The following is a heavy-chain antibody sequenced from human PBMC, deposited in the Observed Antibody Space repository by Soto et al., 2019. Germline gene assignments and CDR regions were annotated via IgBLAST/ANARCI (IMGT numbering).Heavy chain of an antibody. V-gene: IGHV1-18*01. Sequence: GASVKVSCKASGYTFTSYGISWVRQAPGQKLEWMGWISTYKGDTNYAQKFRGRITMTTDTSTSTAYMELRSLRSDDTAVYYCTRDPDGDYDFDYWGHGTLVTVSS. D-gene: IGHD4-17*01. CDR1: GYTFTSYG. J-gene: IGHJ4*01. CDR3: TRDPDGDYDFDY. CDR2: ISTYKGDT.